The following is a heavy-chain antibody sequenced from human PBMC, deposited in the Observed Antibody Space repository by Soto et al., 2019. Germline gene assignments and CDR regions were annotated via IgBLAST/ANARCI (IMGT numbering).Heavy chain of an antibody. D-gene: IGHD1-26*01. J-gene: IGHJ4*02. CDR3: ARRYGGNFDY. V-gene: IGHV4-61*01. Sequence: SETLSLTCSVSGGSVSSGNYYWSWIRQPPGKGLEWIGYIYYSGSTNYNPSLKSRVTISVDTSKNQFSLKVRSVTAADTAVYYCARRYGGNFDYWGQGTLVTVSS. CDR1: GGSVSSGNYY. CDR2: IYYSGST.